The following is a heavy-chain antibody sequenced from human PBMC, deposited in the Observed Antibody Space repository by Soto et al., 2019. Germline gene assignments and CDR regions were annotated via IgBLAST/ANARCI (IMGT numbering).Heavy chain of an antibody. CDR3: ARPYGGKIGDAPDL. D-gene: IGHD2-15*01. Sequence: GGSLRLSCAASGFTFSTYGMSWVRQVPGKGLEWVSTISDSGDSAYYADSVKGRFTISRDNSKNTLYLQMNSLRAEDTAVYYCARPYGGKIGDAPDLWGQGTMVTVSS. CDR1: GFTFSTYG. J-gene: IGHJ3*01. CDR2: ISDSGDSA. V-gene: IGHV3-23*01.